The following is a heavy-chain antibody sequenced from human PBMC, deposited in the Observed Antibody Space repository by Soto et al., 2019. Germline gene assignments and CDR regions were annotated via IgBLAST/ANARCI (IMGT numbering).Heavy chain of an antibody. Sequence: GGSLRLSCAASGFTFSSYGMHWVRQAPGKGLEWVAVIWYDGSNKYYADSVKGRFTISRGNSKNTLYLQMNSLRAEDTAVYYCAREGDRAADAFDIWGQGTMVTVSS. CDR2: IWYDGSNK. CDR1: GFTFSSYG. J-gene: IGHJ3*02. CDR3: AREGDRAADAFDI. D-gene: IGHD2-15*01. V-gene: IGHV3-33*01.